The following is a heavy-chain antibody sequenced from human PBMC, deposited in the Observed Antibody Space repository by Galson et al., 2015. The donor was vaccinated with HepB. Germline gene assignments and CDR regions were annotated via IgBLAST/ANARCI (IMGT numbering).Heavy chain of an antibody. J-gene: IGHJ4*02. D-gene: IGHD2-21*01. CDR3: ARDSSALGWWYAGSIDY. CDR2: TYYRSKWYN. Sequence: CAISGDSVSSNSAAWNWIRQSPSRGLEWLGRTYYRSKWYNDYAVSVKSRITINPDTSKNQFSLQLNSVTPEDTAVYYCARDSSALGWWYAGSIDYWGQGTLVTVSS. V-gene: IGHV6-1*01. CDR1: GDSVSSNSAA.